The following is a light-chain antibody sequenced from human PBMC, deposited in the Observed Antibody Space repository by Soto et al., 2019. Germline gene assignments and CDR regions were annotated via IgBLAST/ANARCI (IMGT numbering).Light chain of an antibody. Sequence: PGERATLSCRASQSVSSYLAWYQQKPGQAPRLLIYDASNRATGIPARFSGSGSGTDFTLTISSLEPEDFAVYYCQQRSDWPPYTFGQGTKLEIK. V-gene: IGKV3-11*01. CDR2: DAS. CDR1: QSVSSY. CDR3: QQRSDWPPYT. J-gene: IGKJ2*01.